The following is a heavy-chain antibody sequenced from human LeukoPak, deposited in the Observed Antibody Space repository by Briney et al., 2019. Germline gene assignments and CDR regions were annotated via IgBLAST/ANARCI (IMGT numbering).Heavy chain of an antibody. CDR3: ARFESHNYGGKTPELYFDY. CDR2: IYDSGST. J-gene: IGHJ4*02. V-gene: IGHV4-39*07. CDR1: GVSISNSCYY. D-gene: IGHD4-23*01. Sequence: NPSETLSLTCNVSGVSISNSCYYWGWLRQPPGKGLEWIVNIYDSGSTYYNPSLKSRATISVDMSKNQFSLKLSSVTAADTAVYYCARFESHNYGGKTPELYFDYWGQGTLVTVSS.